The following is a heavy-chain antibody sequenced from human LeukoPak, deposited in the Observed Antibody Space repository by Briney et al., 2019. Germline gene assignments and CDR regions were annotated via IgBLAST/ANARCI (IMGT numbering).Heavy chain of an antibody. V-gene: IGHV3-23*01. Sequence: GGSLRLSCVGSGFTFRSHAMSWVRQAPEKGLEFVSGIYENGGTTYYADSVKGRFTISRDNSKNTLYLQLNSLRAEDTAVYYCARVLGVPLYYFDYWGQGTLVTVSS. J-gene: IGHJ4*02. D-gene: IGHD1-26*01. CDR3: ARVLGVPLYYFDY. CDR1: GFTFRSHA. CDR2: IYENGGTT.